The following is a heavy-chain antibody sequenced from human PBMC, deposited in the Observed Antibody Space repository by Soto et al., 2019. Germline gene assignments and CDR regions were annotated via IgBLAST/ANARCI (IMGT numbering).Heavy chain of an antibody. V-gene: IGHV6-1*01. D-gene: IGHD2-2*01. CDR1: GDSVSSNTAA. Sequence: QTLSLTCAISGDSVSSNTAAWNWIRQSPSRGLEWLGRTYYKSKRYNDYAVSVKSRITINPDTSKNQFSLQLNSVTPEDTAVYYCVRERKYQLLSWYWFDPWGQGTVVTVSS. CDR3: VRERKYQLLSWYWFDP. CDR2: TYYKSKRYN. J-gene: IGHJ5*02.